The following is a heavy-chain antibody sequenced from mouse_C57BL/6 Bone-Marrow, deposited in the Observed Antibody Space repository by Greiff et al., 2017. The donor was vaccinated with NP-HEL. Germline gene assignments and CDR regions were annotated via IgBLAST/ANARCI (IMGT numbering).Heavy chain of an antibody. Sequence: VQLQQSGTVLARPGASVKMSCKTSGYTFTSYWMHWVKQRPGQGPEWIGAIYPGNSDTSYNQKFKGKAKLTAVTSASTAYMELSSLTNEDSAVYYCTREGIYYDAWFAYWGQGTLVTVSA. CDR2: IYPGNSDT. CDR3: TREGIYYDAWFAY. CDR1: GYTFTSYW. J-gene: IGHJ3*01. D-gene: IGHD2-4*01. V-gene: IGHV1-5*01.